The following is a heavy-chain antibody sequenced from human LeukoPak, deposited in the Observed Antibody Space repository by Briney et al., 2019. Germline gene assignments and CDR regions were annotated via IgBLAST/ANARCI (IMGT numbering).Heavy chain of an antibody. D-gene: IGHD3-10*01. Sequence: GGSLRLSCAASGFTFSAHGMHWLRQAPGKGLEWVALTWYDGSSEYYAASVKGRLTISRDNSKNTLYLQMNSLRAEDTAVYYCAKDRGVVRGVDYWGQGTLVTVSS. CDR2: TWYDGSSE. V-gene: IGHV3-33*06. CDR3: AKDRGVVRGVDY. CDR1: GFTFSAHG. J-gene: IGHJ4*02.